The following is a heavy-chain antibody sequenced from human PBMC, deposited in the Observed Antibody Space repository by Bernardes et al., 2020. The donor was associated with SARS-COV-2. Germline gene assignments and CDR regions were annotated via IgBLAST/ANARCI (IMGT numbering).Heavy chain of an antibody. V-gene: IGHV3-74*01. J-gene: IGHJ4*02. Sequence: GGSLRLSCAASGFTFSNYWMHWVRQVPGKGLVWVSRIKTDGSSTSYADSVKGRFTISRDNAKNTLYLQMNSLRAEDTGVYYCAGTSTTCCDYWGQGTLVTVSS. CDR1: GFTFSNYW. CDR2: IKTDGSST. CDR3: AGTSTTCCDY. D-gene: IGHD2-2*01.